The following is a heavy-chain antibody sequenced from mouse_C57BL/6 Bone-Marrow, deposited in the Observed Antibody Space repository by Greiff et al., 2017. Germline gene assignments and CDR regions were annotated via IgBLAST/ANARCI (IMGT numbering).Heavy chain of an antibody. V-gene: IGHV1-39*01. Sequence: EVKLQQSGPELVKPGASVKISCKASGYSFTDYNLNWVKQSNGKSLEWIGVINPNYGTTSYNQKFKGKATLTVDQSSSTAYMQLNSLTSEDSAVYYGARGYDYDYAMDYWGQGTSVTVSS. D-gene: IGHD2-4*01. CDR2: INPNYGTT. CDR1: GYSFTDYN. CDR3: ARGYDYDYAMDY. J-gene: IGHJ4*01.